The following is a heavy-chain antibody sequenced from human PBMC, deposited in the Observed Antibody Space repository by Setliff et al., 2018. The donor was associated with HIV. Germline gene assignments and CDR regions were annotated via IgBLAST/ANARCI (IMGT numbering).Heavy chain of an antibody. CDR3: ARATIFGDVSGSRWFDP. D-gene: IGHD3-3*01. V-gene: IGHV4-34*01. J-gene: IGHJ5*02. CDR1: GESFSGYY. CDR2: INQSGTT. Sequence: ETLSLTCAVYGESFSGYYWTWIRQPPGKGLEWIGEINQSGTTNCSPSLKSRVIISVDTSKNQFSLKLNSVTAADTAVYYCARATIFGDVSGSRWFDPWGQGTLVTVSS.